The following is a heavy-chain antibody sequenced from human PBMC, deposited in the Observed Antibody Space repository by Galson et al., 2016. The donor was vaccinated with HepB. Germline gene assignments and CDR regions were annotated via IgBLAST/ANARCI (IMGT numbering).Heavy chain of an antibody. CDR1: GYTFTRYG. J-gene: IGHJ4*02. CDR2: ISAYNGNT. Sequence: TVSCKAYGYTFTRYGISWVRQAPGQGLEWLGWISAYNGNTEYAQNVQGRVTMTTETYTSTAYMELWSLKSDDTAVYYLVRDINWGKRGLPDSLGDYWGQGTLVTVSS. CDR3: VRDINWGKRGLPDSLGDY. D-gene: IGHD7-27*01. V-gene: IGHV1-18*04.